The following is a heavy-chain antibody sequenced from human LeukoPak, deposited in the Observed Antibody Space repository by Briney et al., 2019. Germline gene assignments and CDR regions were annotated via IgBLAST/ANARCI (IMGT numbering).Heavy chain of an antibody. V-gene: IGHV4-59*01. Sequence: PETLSLTCTVSGGSISSYYWSWIRQPPGKGLEWIGYIYYSGSTNYNPSLKSRVTISVDTSKNQFSLKLSSVTAADTAVYYCASRVLESDYYYYYYMDVWGKGTTVTVSS. CDR1: GGSISSYY. D-gene: IGHD3-3*01. CDR2: IYYSGST. CDR3: ASRVLESDYYYYYYMDV. J-gene: IGHJ6*03.